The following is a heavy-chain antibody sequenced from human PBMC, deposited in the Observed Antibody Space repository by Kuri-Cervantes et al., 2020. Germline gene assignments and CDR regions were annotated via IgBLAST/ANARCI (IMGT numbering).Heavy chain of an antibody. V-gene: IGHV1-69*05. J-gene: IGHJ6*03. CDR2: IIPIFGTA. D-gene: IGHD3-22*01. CDR1: GGTFSSYA. Sequence: SVKVSCKASGGTFSSYAISWVRQAPGQGLEWMGGIIPIFGTANYAQKFQGRVTITTDESTSTAYMEPSSLRSEDTAVYYCARGGSSGYYLYYYYYMDVWGKGTTVTVSS. CDR3: ARGGSSGYYLYYYYYMDV.